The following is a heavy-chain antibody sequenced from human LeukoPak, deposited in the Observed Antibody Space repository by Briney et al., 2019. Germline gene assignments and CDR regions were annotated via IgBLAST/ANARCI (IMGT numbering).Heavy chain of an antibody. V-gene: IGHV3-53*01. Sequence: PGGSLRLSCAASEFTVSSNYMTWVRQAPGKGLEWVSVIYISGTTYYADSVKGRFTISRDNSKNTLYLQMSSLRAEDTAVYYCASTYSSSWYTGLDYWGQGTLVTVSS. D-gene: IGHD6-13*01. J-gene: IGHJ4*02. CDR1: EFTVSSNY. CDR2: IYISGTT. CDR3: ASTYSSSWYTGLDY.